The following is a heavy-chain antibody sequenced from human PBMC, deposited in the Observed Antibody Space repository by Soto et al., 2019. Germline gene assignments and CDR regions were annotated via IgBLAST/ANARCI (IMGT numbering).Heavy chain of an antibody. CDR2: ISGSGGST. CDR1: GFTFSSYA. V-gene: IGHV3-23*01. CDR3: RGGITIFGVGGMDV. J-gene: IGHJ6*02. Sequence: EVQLLESGGGLVQPGGSLRLSCAASGFTFSSYAMSWVRQAPGKGLEWVSAISGSGGSTYYAASVKGRFTISRDNSKNTLYLQMNSLRAEDTAVYYCRGGITIFGVGGMDVWGQGTTVTVSS. D-gene: IGHD3-3*01.